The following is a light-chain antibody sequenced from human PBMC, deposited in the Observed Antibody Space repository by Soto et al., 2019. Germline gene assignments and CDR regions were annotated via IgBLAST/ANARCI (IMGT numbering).Light chain of an antibody. CDR1: QSISSTY. CDR3: QHYDSARWT. V-gene: IGKV3-20*01. J-gene: IGKJ1*01. CDR2: DAS. Sequence: EIVVTQSPGTLSLSPGERATLSCRASQSISSTYLTWYHQKPGQAPRLLIYDASRRATGIPDRFSGSGSGTDFSLTISRLEPEDFAVYYCQHYDSARWTFGLGTKVDIK.